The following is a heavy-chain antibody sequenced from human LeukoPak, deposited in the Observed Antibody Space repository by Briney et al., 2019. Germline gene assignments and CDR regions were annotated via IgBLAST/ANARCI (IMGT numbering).Heavy chain of an antibody. CDR1: GGSISSSSYY. J-gene: IGHJ4*02. CDR3: ARNVVGPRQVDY. Sequence: SETLSLTCTVSGGSISSSSYYWGWIRQPPGKGLEWIGSIYYSGSTYYNPSLKSRVTISVDTSKNQFSLKLSSVTAADTAIYYCARNVVGPRQVDYWGQGTLVTVSS. V-gene: IGHV4-39*07. CDR2: IYYSGST. D-gene: IGHD1-26*01.